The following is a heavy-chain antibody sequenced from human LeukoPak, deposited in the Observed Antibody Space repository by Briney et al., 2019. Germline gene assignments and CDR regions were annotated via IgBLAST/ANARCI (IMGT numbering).Heavy chain of an antibody. CDR2: INHSGST. Sequence: PSETLSLTCTVSGGSISSSSYYWGWIRQPPGKGLEWIGEINHSGSTNYNPSLKSRVTISVDTSKNQFSLKLSSVTAADTAVYYCARVVRYPGYYFDYWGQGTLVTVSS. V-gene: IGHV4-39*07. CDR1: GGSISSSSYY. D-gene: IGHD3-9*01. CDR3: ARVVRYPGYYFDY. J-gene: IGHJ4*02.